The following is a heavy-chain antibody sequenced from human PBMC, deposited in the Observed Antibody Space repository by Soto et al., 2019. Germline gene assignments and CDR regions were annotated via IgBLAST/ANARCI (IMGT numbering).Heavy chain of an antibody. CDR3: ARAPVGQQLPPFLPYYYYYYMDV. CDR1: GGSFSCYY. D-gene: IGHD6-13*01. J-gene: IGHJ6*03. CDR2: INHSGST. Sequence: SETLSLTCAVYGGSFSCYYWSWIRQPPGKGLEWIGEINHSGSTNYNPSLKSRVTISVDTSKNQFSLKLSSVTAADTAVYYCARAPVGQQLPPFLPYYYYYYMDVWGKGTTVTVSS. V-gene: IGHV4-34*01.